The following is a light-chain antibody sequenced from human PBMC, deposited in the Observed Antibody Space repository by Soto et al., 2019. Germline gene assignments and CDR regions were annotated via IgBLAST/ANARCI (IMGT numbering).Light chain of an antibody. V-gene: IGKV3-15*01. J-gene: IGKJ4*01. CDR2: GAS. Sequence: IVMTQSPATLPVSPGARATLSCSTSQSVNSHLAWYQHKPGQAPRLLIYGASSRATGIPTRFSGSGSGTEFTLTSDSLLFEDFALYLCQQYNNWPGTFGGGTKVESK. CDR3: QQYNNWPGT. CDR1: QSVNSH.